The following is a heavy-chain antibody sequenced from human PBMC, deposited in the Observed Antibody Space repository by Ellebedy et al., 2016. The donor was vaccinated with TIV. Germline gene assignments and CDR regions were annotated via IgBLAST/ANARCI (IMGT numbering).Heavy chain of an antibody. D-gene: IGHD5-12*01. Sequence: ASVKVSCKASGYTFTGYYMHWVRQAPGQGLEWMGWINLNSGGTNYAQKFQGRVTLTRDTSISTAYMELSRLRSDDTAVYYCARDNSGYEGTAFDIWGQGTMVTVSS. CDR2: INLNSGGT. CDR1: GYTFTGYY. CDR3: ARDNSGYEGTAFDI. J-gene: IGHJ3*02. V-gene: IGHV1-2*02.